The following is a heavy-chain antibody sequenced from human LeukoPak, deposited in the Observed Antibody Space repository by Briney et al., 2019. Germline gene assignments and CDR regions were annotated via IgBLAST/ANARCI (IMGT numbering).Heavy chain of an antibody. CDR2: ISGSGGST. CDR3: AKGPIAVAEFDY. Sequence: PGGSLRLSCAASGFTFSSYSMNWVRQAPGKGLEWVSAISGSGGSTYYADSVKGRFTISRDNSKNTLYLQMNSLRAEDTAVYYCAKGPIAVAEFDYWGQGTLVTVSS. CDR1: GFTFSSYS. V-gene: IGHV3-23*01. J-gene: IGHJ4*02. D-gene: IGHD6-19*01.